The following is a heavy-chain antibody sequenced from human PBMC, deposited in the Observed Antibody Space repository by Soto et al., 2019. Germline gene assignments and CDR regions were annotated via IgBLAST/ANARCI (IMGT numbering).Heavy chain of an antibody. CDR1: RYIFTNYG. J-gene: IGHJ6*02. V-gene: IGHV1-18*01. Sequence: ASVKVSCKAVRYIFTNYGVSWVRQAPGQGLERMGWITTYNGNTEYAQKFQGRVTMTTDASTSTAYMELGSLRSDDTAIYYCARALTGYGMDVWGQGTTVTVSS. CDR3: ARALTGYGMDV. CDR2: ITTYNGNT.